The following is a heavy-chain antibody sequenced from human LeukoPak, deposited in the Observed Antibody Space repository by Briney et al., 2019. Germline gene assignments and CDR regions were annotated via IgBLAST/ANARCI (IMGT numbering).Heavy chain of an antibody. Sequence: GRSLRLSCAASGFTFSSYGMHWVRQAPGKGLEWVAVISYDGSNKYYADSVKGRFTISRDNSKNTLYLQMNSLRAEDTAVYYCARGRIVVVPAASDDAFDIWGQGTMVTVSS. CDR1: GFTFSSYG. D-gene: IGHD2-2*01. V-gene: IGHV3-30*03. CDR3: ARGRIVVVPAASDDAFDI. CDR2: ISYDGSNK. J-gene: IGHJ3*02.